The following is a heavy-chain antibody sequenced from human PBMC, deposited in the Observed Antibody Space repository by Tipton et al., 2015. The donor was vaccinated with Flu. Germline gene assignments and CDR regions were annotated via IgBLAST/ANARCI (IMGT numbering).Heavy chain of an antibody. Sequence: SLRLSCAASGFTFSSYSMNWVRQAPGKGLEWVSSISSSSSYIYYADSVKGRFTISRDNAKNSLHLQMNSLRAEDTAVYYCARDSDGGWYFGLDYWGQGTLVTVSS. J-gene: IGHJ4*02. V-gene: IGHV3-21*01. CDR2: ISSSSSYI. CDR1: GFTFSSYS. D-gene: IGHD6-19*01. CDR3: ARDSDGGWYFGLDY.